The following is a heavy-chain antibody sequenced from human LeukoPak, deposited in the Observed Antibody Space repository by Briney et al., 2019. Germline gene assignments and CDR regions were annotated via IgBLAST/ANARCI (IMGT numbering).Heavy chain of an antibody. CDR1: GFPFSTYW. CDR3: TKELYTTNHFDS. J-gene: IGHJ4*02. V-gene: IGHV3-20*04. D-gene: IGHD2-2*02. CDR2: ISWNGGST. Sequence: GGSLRLSCAASGFPFSTYWMNWVRQAPGKGLEWVSGISWNGGSTGYADSLKGRFTIPRDNTKNSLHLQMNSLRPEDTAFYYCTKELYTTNHFDSWGQGTLVTVSS.